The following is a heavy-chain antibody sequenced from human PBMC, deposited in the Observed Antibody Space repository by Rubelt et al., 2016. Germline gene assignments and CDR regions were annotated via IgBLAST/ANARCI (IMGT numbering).Heavy chain of an antibody. V-gene: IGHV1-69*04. D-gene: IGHD6-6*01. CDR2: IIPILGIA. Sequence: CKASGGTFSSYAISWVRQAPGQGLEWMGRIIPILGIANYAQKFQGRVTITADKSTSTAYMELSSLRSEDTAVYYCARDWAARRGGSGYYGMDVWGQGTTVTVSS. CDR3: ARDWAARRGGSGYYGMDV. J-gene: IGHJ6*02. CDR1: GGTFSSYA.